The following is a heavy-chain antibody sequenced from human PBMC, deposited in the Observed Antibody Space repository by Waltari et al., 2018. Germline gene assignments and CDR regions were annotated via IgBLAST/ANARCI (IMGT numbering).Heavy chain of an antibody. CDR3: ASWSLDSGSYSDY. D-gene: IGHD1-26*01. J-gene: IGHJ4*02. CDR2: IYHIGST. V-gene: IGHV4-38-2*01. CDR1: GYSISSGYY. Sequence: QVQLQESGPGLVKPSETLSLTCAVSGYSISSGYYWGWIRQPPGKGLEWIGSIYHIGSTYYNPSLKSRVTISVDTSKNQFSLKLSSVTAADTAVYYCASWSLDSGSYSDYWGQGTLVTVSS.